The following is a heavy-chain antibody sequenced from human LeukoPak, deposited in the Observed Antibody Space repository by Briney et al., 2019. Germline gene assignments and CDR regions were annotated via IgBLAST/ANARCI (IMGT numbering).Heavy chain of an antibody. Sequence: GGSLRLSCTASGLTLGDYAMTWVGQAPGKGLEGVGFIRSKAYGGTTEYAASVKGRFTNSRDDSKSIAYRQMHSLKTEDAAVYYRTRDLGYGSGTYYLDYWGQGTLVTVSS. D-gene: IGHD3-10*01. CDR1: GLTLGDYA. V-gene: IGHV3-49*04. CDR2: IRSKAYGGTT. CDR3: TRDLGYGSGTYYLDY. J-gene: IGHJ4*02.